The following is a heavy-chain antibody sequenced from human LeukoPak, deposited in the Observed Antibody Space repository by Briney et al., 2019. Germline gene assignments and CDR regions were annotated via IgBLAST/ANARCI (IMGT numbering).Heavy chain of an antibody. Sequence: QSGGSLRLSCAASGFTFSSYGMHWVRQAPGKGLEWVAVIWYDGSNKYYADSVKGRFTISRDNSKNTLYLQMNSLRAEDTAVYYCARDQQEGYYDSSGYPDYWGQGTLVTVSS. J-gene: IGHJ4*02. CDR2: IWYDGSNK. V-gene: IGHV3-33*01. CDR1: GFTFSSYG. D-gene: IGHD3-22*01. CDR3: ARDQQEGYYDSSGYPDY.